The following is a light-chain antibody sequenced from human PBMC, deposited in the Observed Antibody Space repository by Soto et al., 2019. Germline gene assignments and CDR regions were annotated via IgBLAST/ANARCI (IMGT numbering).Light chain of an antibody. J-gene: IGKJ1*01. CDR3: QQFDSFRWT. CDR2: GAS. Sequence: EIVLTQSPGTLSLSPGERATLSCRASQSVSSNFLAWYQQKPGQTPRLLIYGASSRATGIPDRFSGSGSGTDFTLTISRLEPEDSAVYFCQQFDSFRWTFGQGTKVDIK. CDR1: QSVSSNF. V-gene: IGKV3-20*01.